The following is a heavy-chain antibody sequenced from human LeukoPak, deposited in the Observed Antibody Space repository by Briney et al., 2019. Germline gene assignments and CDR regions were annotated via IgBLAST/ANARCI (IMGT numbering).Heavy chain of an antibody. CDR2: IYYSGST. J-gene: IGHJ5*02. Sequence: SETLSLTCTVSGGSISSYYGSWIRQPPGKGLEWIGYIYYSGSTNYNPSLKSRVTISVDTSKNQFSLKLSSVTAADTAVYYCARGGGGYCSSTSCYVDWFVPWGQGTLVTVSS. V-gene: IGHV4-59*01. D-gene: IGHD2-2*01. CDR3: ARGGGGYCSSTSCYVDWFVP. CDR1: GGSISSYY.